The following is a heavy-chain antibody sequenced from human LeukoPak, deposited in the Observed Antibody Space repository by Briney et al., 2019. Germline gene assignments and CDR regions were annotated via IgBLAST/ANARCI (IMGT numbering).Heavy chain of an antibody. J-gene: IGHJ6*02. CDR2: IYYSGST. CDR3: ARIPSEYYYYYYGMDV. D-gene: IGHD2-2*01. CDR1: GGSISSYY. Sequence: SETLSLTCTVSGGSISSYYWSWIRQPPGKGLEWIGYIYYSGSTNYNPSLKSRVTISVDTSKNQFSLKLSSVTAADTAVYYCARIPSEYYYYYYGMDVWGQGTTVTVSS. V-gene: IGHV4-59*01.